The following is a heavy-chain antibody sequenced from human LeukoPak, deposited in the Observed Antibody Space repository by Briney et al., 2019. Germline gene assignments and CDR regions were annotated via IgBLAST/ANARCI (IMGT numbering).Heavy chain of an antibody. CDR1: GYTFTGYY. Sequence: ASVKVSCKASGYTFTGYYMHWVRQAPGQGLEWMGRINPNSGGTNYAQKFQGRVTMTRDTSISTAYMELSRLRSDDTAVYYCARVGYSSGWSDYWRQGTLVTVSS. CDR2: INPNSGGT. CDR3: ARVGYSSGWSDY. D-gene: IGHD6-19*01. V-gene: IGHV1-2*06. J-gene: IGHJ4*02.